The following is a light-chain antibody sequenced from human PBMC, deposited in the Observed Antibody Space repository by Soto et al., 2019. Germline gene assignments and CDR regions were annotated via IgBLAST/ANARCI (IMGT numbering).Light chain of an antibody. CDR3: RQQSNWTPVT. V-gene: IGKV3-11*01. J-gene: IGKJ4*02. Sequence: EIVLTQSPATLSLSPGERATITCRASQSVGYHLTWYQEKPGQAPRLLIYEASNRATGMPSRFSGSGSGTDVTLAIISRVPEDVAVYYCRQQSNWTPVTFGEGTKVDIK. CDR1: QSVGYH. CDR2: EAS.